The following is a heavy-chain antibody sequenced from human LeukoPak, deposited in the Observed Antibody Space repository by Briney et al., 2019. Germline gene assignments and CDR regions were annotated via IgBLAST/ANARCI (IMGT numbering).Heavy chain of an antibody. Sequence: ASVTVSCKASGYTFTSYGISWVRQAPGKGLEWMGGFYPEDGETIYAQKFQGRVTMTRDTSISTAYMELSRLRSDDTAVYYCARVGIVVVPAEDSYFDYWGQGTLVTVSS. V-gene: IGHV1-18*01. CDR2: FYPEDGET. D-gene: IGHD2-2*03. CDR3: ARVGIVVVPAEDSYFDY. J-gene: IGHJ4*02. CDR1: GYTFTSYG.